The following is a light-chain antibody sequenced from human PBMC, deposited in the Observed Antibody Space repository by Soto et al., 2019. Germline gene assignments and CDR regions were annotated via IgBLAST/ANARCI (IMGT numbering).Light chain of an antibody. V-gene: IGLV2-8*01. J-gene: IGLJ2*01. CDR1: ISDVGGYNS. CDR3: SSYAGSNTVV. Sequence: QSALTQPPSASGSPGQSVTISCTGTISDVGGYNSVSWYQQHPGKSPKLVIYDVNKRPSGVPDRFSASKSDNTASLTVSGLQAEDEADDYCSSYAGSNTVVFGGGTKLTVL. CDR2: DVN.